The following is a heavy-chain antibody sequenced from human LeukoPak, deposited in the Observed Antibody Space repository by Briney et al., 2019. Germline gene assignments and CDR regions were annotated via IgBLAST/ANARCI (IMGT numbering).Heavy chain of an antibody. D-gene: IGHD3-22*01. CDR1: GFTFSSYA. CDR3: AKLRKEGVLTYYYDSSGYNFDY. V-gene: IGHV3-23*01. CDR2: ISGSGGST. Sequence: GGSLRLSCAASGFTFSSYAMSWVRQAPGKGLEWVSAISGSGGSTYHADSVKGRFTISRDNSENTLYLQMNSLRAEDTAVYYCAKLRKEGVLTYYYDSSGYNFDYWGQGTLVTVSS. J-gene: IGHJ4*02.